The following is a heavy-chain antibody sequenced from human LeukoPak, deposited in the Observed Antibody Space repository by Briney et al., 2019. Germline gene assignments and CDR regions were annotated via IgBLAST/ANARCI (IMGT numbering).Heavy chain of an antibody. CDR1: GGSFSGYY. D-gene: IGHD3-16*01. CDR2: INHSGST. V-gene: IGHV4-34*01. CDR3: AENYDYYYYGMDV. J-gene: IGHJ6*02. Sequence: SETLSLTCAVYGGSFSGYYWSWIRQPPRKRLEWIGEINHSGSTNYNPSLKSRVTISVDTSKNQFSLKLSSVTAADTAVYYCAENYDYYYYGMDVWGQGTTVTVSS.